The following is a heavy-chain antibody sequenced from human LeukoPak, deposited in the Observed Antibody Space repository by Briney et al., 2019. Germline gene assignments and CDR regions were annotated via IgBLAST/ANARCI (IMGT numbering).Heavy chain of an antibody. D-gene: IGHD2-15*01. CDR1: GFTFSSYG. CDR2: ISYDGSNK. Sequence: PGRSLRLSCAASGFTFSSYGTHWVRQAPGKGLEWVAVISYDGSNKYYADSVKGRFTISRDNSKNTLYLQMNSQRAEDTAVYYCATTRRMLVVAATPLDYWGQGTLVTVSS. J-gene: IGHJ4*02. V-gene: IGHV3-30*03. CDR3: ATTRRMLVVAATPLDY.